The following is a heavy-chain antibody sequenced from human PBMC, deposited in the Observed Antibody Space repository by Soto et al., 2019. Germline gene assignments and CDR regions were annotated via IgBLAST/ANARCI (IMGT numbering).Heavy chain of an antibody. CDR3: ARTPTN. CDR1: GGSLVSCGYY. V-gene: IGHV4-31*03. J-gene: IGHJ4*02. D-gene: IGHD2-15*01. CDR2: IYYSGST. Sequence: QVQLQESGPGLVKPSQTLSLTCTISGGSLVSCGYYWSWIRQHPGKGLEWIGYIYYSGSTDYNPSLKRRVTISVDTSKNQVSLKLSSVTAADTAVYYCARTPTNWGQGTLVTVSS.